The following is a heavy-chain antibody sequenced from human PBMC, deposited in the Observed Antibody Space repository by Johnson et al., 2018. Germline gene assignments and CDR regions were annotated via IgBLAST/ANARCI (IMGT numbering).Heavy chain of an antibody. CDR2: INPIDGGT. Sequence: QVQLVESGAEVKKPGASVKVSCKASGYTFTTNYLHWVRQAPGQGPEWMGMINPIDGGTTYVQNLQGRVTMTSDTSTSTVFMERSSLGSEGTAVYYCARAKLLDYWGQGTLVTVSS. D-gene: IGHD4-23*01. V-gene: IGHV1-46*01. J-gene: IGHJ4*02. CDR1: GYTFTTNY. CDR3: ARAKLLDY.